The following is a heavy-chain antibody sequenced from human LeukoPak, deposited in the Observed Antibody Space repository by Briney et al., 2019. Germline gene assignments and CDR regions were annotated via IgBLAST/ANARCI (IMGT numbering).Heavy chain of an antibody. D-gene: IGHD3-10*01. CDR2: IRDDGSNK. CDR1: GFTFSTYG. CDR3: ARATTMVRGPLEFWFDP. V-gene: IGHV3-30*02. J-gene: IGHJ5*02. Sequence: PGGSLRLSCAASGFTFSTYGMHWVRQAPGKGLEWVAFIRDDGSNKYYADSVKGRFTISRDDSKNSLYLQMNSLRAEDTAVYYCARATTMVRGPLEFWFDPWGQGTLVTVSS.